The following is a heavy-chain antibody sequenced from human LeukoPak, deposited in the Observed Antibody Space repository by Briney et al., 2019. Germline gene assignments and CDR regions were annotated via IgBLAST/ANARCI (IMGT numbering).Heavy chain of an antibody. CDR2: IRSDGSDK. V-gene: IGHV3-30*02. J-gene: IGHJ4*02. Sequence: GGSLRLSCAASGFTFSSYGMHWVRQAPGKGLEWVAFIRSDGSDKYYADSVKGRFTLSRDNSKNTLYLQMNSLRVEDTTVYYCAEDSSEEGFDYWGQGTLVTVSS. D-gene: IGHD2-2*01. CDR3: AEDSSEEGFDY. CDR1: GFTFSSYG.